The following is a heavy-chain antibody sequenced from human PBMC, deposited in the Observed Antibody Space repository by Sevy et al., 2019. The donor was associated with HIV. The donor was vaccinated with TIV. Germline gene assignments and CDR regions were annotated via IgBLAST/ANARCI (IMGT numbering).Heavy chain of an antibody. CDR2: IWNDRSNK. D-gene: IGHD3-22*01. CDR3: ASLPNNYYDTSGYSGKDAFDI. Sequence: GGSLRLSCAASGFTFSSFGMHWVRQAPGKGLEWVAVIWNDRSNKHYADSVKGRFTISRDNSKNTLYLQMNSLRAEDTAGYYCASLPNNYYDTSGYSGKDAFDIWGQGTMVTVSS. J-gene: IGHJ3*02. CDR1: GFTFSSFG. V-gene: IGHV3-33*01.